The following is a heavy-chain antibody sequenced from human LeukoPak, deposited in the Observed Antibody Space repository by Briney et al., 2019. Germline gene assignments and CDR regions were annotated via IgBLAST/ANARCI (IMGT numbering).Heavy chain of an antibody. CDR3: ARDTSRSSSWYYVDY. CDR1: GYTFISYG. D-gene: IGHD6-13*01. V-gene: IGHV1-18*01. Sequence: ASVKVSCRASGYTFISYGISWVRQAPGQGLEWMGWISAYNGNTNYAQKLQGRVTMTTDTSTSTAYMELGSLRSDDTAVYYCARDTSRSSSWYYVDYWGQGTLVTVSS. CDR2: ISAYNGNT. J-gene: IGHJ4*02.